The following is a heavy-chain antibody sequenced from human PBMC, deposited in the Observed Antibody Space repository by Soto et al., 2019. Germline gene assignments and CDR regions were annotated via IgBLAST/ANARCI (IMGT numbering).Heavy chain of an antibody. CDR2: ISYDGSNK. Sequence: QVQLVESGGGVVQPGRSLRLSCAASGFTFSSYGMHWFRQAPGKGLEWVAVISYDGSNKYYADSVKGRFTISRDNSKNTLYMQMNSLRAEDTAVYYCAKDRASRSVSYYGSYYYGTAVWGHGTTVTVSS. CDR1: GFTFSSYG. D-gene: IGHD1-26*01. CDR3: AKDRASRSVSYYGSYYYGTAV. J-gene: IGHJ6*02. V-gene: IGHV3-30*18.